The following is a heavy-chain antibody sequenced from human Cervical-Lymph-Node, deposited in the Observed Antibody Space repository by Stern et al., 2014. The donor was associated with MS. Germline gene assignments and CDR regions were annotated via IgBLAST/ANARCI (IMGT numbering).Heavy chain of an antibody. V-gene: IGHV1-69*01. J-gene: IGHJ4*02. Sequence: QMQLVQSGAVVRQPGSSVKVSCKASGGPINSYAISWVRQAPGQGLEWMGGIITILRATTYAQKFQCRVTITADESTSTGYMELSSLRSEDTALYYCAGSYSGSYKELDYWGRGTLVTVSS. CDR2: IITILRAT. D-gene: IGHD1-26*01. CDR1: GGPINSYA. CDR3: AGSYSGSYKELDY.